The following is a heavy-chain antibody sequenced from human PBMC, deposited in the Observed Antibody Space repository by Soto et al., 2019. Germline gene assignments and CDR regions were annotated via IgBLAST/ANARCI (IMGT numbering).Heavy chain of an antibody. Sequence: QVQLQESGPGLVKPSETLSLTCTVSGGSVSSDTYYWSWIRQSPGNGLEWIGYISYSGSTNHNPSLKSRVTTSVDTSKNQFSLKLSSVTAADTAVYYCARRRHSYGYWYFDLWGRGTLVTVSS. D-gene: IGHD5-18*01. CDR2: ISYSGST. CDR3: ARRRHSYGYWYFDL. CDR1: GGSVSSDTYY. V-gene: IGHV4-61*01. J-gene: IGHJ2*01.